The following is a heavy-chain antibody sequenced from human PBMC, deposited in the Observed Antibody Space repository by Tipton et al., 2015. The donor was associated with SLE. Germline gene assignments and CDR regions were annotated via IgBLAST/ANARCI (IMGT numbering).Heavy chain of an antibody. J-gene: IGHJ5*02. CDR1: GCTFSSYS. D-gene: IGHD2-2*01. CDR2: ISSSSSYI. CDR3: ARDGGYCSSTSCLNWFDP. Sequence: SLRLSCAASGCTFSSYSMNWVRQAPGKGLEWVSSISSSSSYIYYADSVKGRFTISRDNAKNSLYLQMNSLRAEDTAVYYCARDGGYCSSTSCLNWFDPWGQGTLVTVSS. V-gene: IGHV3-21*01.